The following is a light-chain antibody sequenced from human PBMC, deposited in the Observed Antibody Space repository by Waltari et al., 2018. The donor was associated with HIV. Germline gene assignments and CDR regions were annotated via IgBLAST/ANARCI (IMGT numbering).Light chain of an antibody. CDR1: VLAKSY. V-gene: IGLV3-27*01. CDR3: YSAADNMGV. Sequence: SYELTQPSSVSVSPGQTTRITCSGDVLAKSYARWFPQKPAQAPVVMIYKDNERPAGIPVRFSGYSSGTTVTLTISGAQIEDEADYYCYSAADNMGVFGGGTKLTVL. CDR2: KDN. J-gene: IGLJ3*02.